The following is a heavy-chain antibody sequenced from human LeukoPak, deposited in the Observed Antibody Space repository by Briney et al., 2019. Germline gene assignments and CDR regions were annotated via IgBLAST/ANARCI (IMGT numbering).Heavy chain of an antibody. V-gene: IGHV3-48*01. CDR3: TREGTYTYATYFDY. J-gene: IGHJ4*02. D-gene: IGHD5-18*01. CDR2: ISSVSTTT. CDR1: GFTFSNYN. Sequence: PGGSLRLSCAASGFTFSNYNMHWVRQAPGRGLEWVSYISSVSTTTYYADSVKGRFTISRDDSKNTLYLQMNSLRAEDTAVYYCTREGTYTYATYFDYWGQGTLVTVSS.